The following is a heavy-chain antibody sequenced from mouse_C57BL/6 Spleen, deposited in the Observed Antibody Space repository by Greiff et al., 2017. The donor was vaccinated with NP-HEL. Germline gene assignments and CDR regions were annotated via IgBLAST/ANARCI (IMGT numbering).Heavy chain of an antibody. V-gene: IGHV1-54*01. Sequence: QVQLQQSGAELVRPGTSVKVSCKASGYAFTNYLIEWVKQRPGQGLEWIGVINPGSGGTTYNEKFKGKATLTADKSSSTAYMQLSSLTSEDSAVYFCARGTMITSYYAMDYWGQGTSVTVSS. CDR2: INPGSGGT. CDR1: GYAFTNYL. CDR3: ARGTMITSYYAMDY. J-gene: IGHJ4*01. D-gene: IGHD2-4*01.